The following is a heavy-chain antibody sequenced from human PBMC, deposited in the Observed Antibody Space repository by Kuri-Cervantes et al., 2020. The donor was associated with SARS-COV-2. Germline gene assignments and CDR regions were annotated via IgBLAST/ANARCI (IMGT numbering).Heavy chain of an antibody. Sequence: ASVKVSCKASGYTFSDYYMYWVRQAPGQGLEWMGWINPNSGGTNYAQRFQGWVTMTRDTSISTAYMELSRLRSHDTAVYYCATGMVRALIQSYYYGMDVWGQGTKVTVSS. J-gene: IGHJ6*02. CDR1: GYTFSDYY. V-gene: IGHV1-2*04. CDR2: INPNSGGT. CDR3: ATGMVRALIQSYYYGMDV. D-gene: IGHD3-10*01.